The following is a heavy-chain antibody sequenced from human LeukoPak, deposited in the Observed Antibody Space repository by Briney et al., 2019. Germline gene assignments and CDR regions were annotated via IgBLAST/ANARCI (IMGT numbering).Heavy chain of an antibody. D-gene: IGHD5-24*01. Sequence: SETLSLTCTVSGGSISSYYWSWIRQPPGKGLEWIGYIYYSGSTYYNPSLKSRVTISVDTSKNQFSLKLSSVTAADTAVYYCARASEMATNFDYWGQGTLVTVSS. CDR2: IYYSGST. CDR1: GGSISSYY. V-gene: IGHV4-59*08. J-gene: IGHJ4*02. CDR3: ARASEMATNFDY.